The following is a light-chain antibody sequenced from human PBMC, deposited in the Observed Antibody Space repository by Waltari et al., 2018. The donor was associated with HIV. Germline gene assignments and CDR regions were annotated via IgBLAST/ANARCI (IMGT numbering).Light chain of an antibody. V-gene: IGLV1-40*01. J-gene: IGLJ3*02. CDR2: GNS. Sequence: QSVLTQPPSVSGAPGQRVTISCTGSSPNIGAGYAVHWYQQLPGTAPKLLIYGNSNRPSGVPDRFSGSKSGTSASLAITGLQAEDEADYYCQSYDSSLSGPRVFGGGTKLTVL. CDR3: QSYDSSLSGPRV. CDR1: SPNIGAGYA.